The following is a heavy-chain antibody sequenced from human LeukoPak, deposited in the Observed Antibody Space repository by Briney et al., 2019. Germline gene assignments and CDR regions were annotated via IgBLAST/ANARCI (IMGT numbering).Heavy chain of an antibody. J-gene: IGHJ5*02. Sequence: PSETLSLTCTVSGGSISNSYWSWLRQSPGKGLEWIGYIYYSGSTNYNPSLKSRVTISVDTSKNQFSLKLSSVTAADTAFYHCATYIVGAYNWIDPWGQGTLVTVSS. V-gene: IGHV4-59*01. CDR3: ATYIVGAYNWIDP. CDR1: GGSISNSY. CDR2: IYYSGST. D-gene: IGHD1-26*01.